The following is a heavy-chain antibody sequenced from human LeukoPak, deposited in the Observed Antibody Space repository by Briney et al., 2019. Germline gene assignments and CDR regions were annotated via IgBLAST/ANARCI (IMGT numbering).Heavy chain of an antibody. D-gene: IGHD6-13*01. Sequence: SENLSLTCIVPGGSISGYYWSWIRQPPGKGLEWIEYIYYSGSTYYNPSLKSRVTMSKDTSKNQFSLKLRSVTAADTAVYYCARGRAAAGRFDYWGQGTLVTVSS. V-gene: IGHV4-59*01. CDR3: ARGRAAAGRFDY. CDR2: IYYSGST. J-gene: IGHJ4*02. CDR1: GGSISGYY.